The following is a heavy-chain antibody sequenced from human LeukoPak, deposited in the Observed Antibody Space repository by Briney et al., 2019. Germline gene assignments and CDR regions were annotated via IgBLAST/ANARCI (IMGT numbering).Heavy chain of an antibody. Sequence: SQTLSLTCTVSGGSISSGGYYWSWIRQHPGKGLEWIGYIYYSGSTYYNPSLKSRVTISVDTSKNQFSLKLSSVTAADTAVYYCARGQRGYSGYALDYWGQGTLVTVSS. J-gene: IGHJ4*02. D-gene: IGHD5-12*01. CDR3: ARGQRGYSGYALDY. CDR2: IYYSGST. V-gene: IGHV4-31*03. CDR1: GGSISSGGYY.